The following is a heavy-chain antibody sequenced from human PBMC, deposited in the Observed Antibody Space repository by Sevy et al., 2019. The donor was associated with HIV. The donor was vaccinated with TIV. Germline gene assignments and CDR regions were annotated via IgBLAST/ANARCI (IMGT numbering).Heavy chain of an antibody. D-gene: IGHD3-22*01. CDR3: ATTKDYYDRRGSPFDY. J-gene: IGHJ4*02. CDR2: FDPEDGET. CDR1: GYTLTQLS. Sequence: ASVKVSCKVSGYTLTQLSMHWVRQAPGKGLEWMGSFDPEDGETLYAQKFQGRVTMNEDTSTDTAYMELRSLGSEDTAVYYCATTKDYYDRRGSPFDYWGQGTLVTVSS. V-gene: IGHV1-24*01.